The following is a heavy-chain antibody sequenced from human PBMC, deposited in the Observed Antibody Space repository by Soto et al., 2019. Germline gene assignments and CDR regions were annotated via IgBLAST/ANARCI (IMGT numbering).Heavy chain of an antibody. CDR2: IYSTEST. Sequence: PSETLSLTCTVSGGSISSGSYYWSWIRQHPGKGLEWIGYIYSTESTNYNPSLKSRLSISVDMSASQFSLKLSSVTVADTAVYYCARSDSSGKTRYYFDHWGQGTLVTV. CDR1: GGSISSGSYY. J-gene: IGHJ4*02. CDR3: ARSDSSGKTRYYFDH. D-gene: IGHD3-22*01. V-gene: IGHV4-31*03.